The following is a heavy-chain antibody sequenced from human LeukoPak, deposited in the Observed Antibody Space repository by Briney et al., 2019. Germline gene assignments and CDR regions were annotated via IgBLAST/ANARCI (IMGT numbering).Heavy chain of an antibody. D-gene: IGHD3-22*01. V-gene: IGHV4-4*07. CDR3: ARTYYYDSSGYYKHYYYYGMDV. J-gene: IGHJ6*02. Sequence: SETLSLTCTVSGGSISSYYWSWIRQPAGKGLEWIGRIYTSGSTNYNPSLKSRVTISVDTSKNQFSLKLSSVTAADTAVYYCARTYYYDSSGYYKHYYYYGMDVWGQGTTVTVSS. CDR1: GGSISSYY. CDR2: IYTSGST.